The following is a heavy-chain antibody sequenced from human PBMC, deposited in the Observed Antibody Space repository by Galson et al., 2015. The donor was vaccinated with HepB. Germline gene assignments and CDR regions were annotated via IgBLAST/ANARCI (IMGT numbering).Heavy chain of an antibody. V-gene: IGHV1-18*01. Sequence: SVKVSCKASDSTFTSYGISWVRQAPGQGLEWMGWISAYNGNTKYAQKVQGRVTMTTDTSTRTAYMELRSLRSDDTAMYYCARAQTDYGDYYYYGMDVWGQGTTVTVSS. CDR3: ARAQTDYGDYYYYGMDV. CDR2: ISAYNGNT. J-gene: IGHJ6*02. D-gene: IGHD3-16*01. CDR1: DSTFTSYG.